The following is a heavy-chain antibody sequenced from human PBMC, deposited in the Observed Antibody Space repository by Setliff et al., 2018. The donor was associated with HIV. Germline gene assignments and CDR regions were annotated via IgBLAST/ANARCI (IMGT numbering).Heavy chain of an antibody. J-gene: IGHJ6*03. CDR1: GGSITGHY. V-gene: IGHV4-59*11. CDR3: ARGLSIFGVATPGFYSFMDV. D-gene: IGHD3-3*01. Sequence: SETLSLTCTVSGGSITGHYWSWIRQPPGKGLEWIGYIHYSGSSNYNPSLKSRVSISLDTSKKQVSQKLNSVTAADTAVYYCARGLSIFGVATPGFYSFMDVWGKGTTVTVSS. CDR2: IHYSGSS.